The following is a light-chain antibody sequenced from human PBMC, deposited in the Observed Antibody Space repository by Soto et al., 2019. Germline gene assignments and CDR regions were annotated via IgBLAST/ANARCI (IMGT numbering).Light chain of an antibody. J-gene: IGLJ1*01. CDR2: SNN. Sequence: QSVLTQPPSASGTPGQRVAVSYSGSSTKIGSSTVNWYQQLPGTAPKLLIYSNNERPSGVPDRFSGSQSGTSASLAISGLQSKYEADYYCAAWDDSVNGLYVFGTGTKLTVL. CDR1: STKIGSST. CDR3: AAWDDSVNGLYV. V-gene: IGLV1-44*01.